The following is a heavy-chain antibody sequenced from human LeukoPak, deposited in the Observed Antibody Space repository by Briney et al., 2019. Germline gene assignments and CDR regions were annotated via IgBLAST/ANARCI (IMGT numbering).Heavy chain of an antibody. J-gene: IGHJ3*02. D-gene: IGHD2-2*01. V-gene: IGHV6-1*01. CDR1: GDSVSSKGAA. CDR2: TYYRSKWNY. CDR3: TRDHSPENAFDI. Sequence: SQTLSLTCAISGDSVSSKGAAWNWIRQSPSRGLGWLGRTYYRSKWNYNYAVSVKSRITINPDTSKNRFSLQLNSVTPEDTAVYYCTRDHSPENAFDIWGQGTMVTVSS.